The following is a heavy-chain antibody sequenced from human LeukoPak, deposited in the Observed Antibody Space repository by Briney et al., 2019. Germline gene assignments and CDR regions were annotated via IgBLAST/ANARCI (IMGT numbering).Heavy chain of an antibody. CDR1: GFTFSSYW. CDR2: IKEDGTVK. Sequence: SLRLSCTAAGFTFSSYWMTWVRQAQGKGLEFVANIKEDGTVKYYVDSVKGRFTISRDNAKTSLYLQMNSLRAEDTAVYCCARRYRSGWSIDCWGQGTLVTVSS. V-gene: IGHV3-7*05. D-gene: IGHD6-19*01. CDR3: ARRYRSGWSIDC. J-gene: IGHJ4*02.